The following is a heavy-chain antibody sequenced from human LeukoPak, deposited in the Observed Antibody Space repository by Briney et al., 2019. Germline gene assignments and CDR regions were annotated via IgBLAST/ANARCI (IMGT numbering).Heavy chain of an antibody. CDR1: GFTFSSYG. J-gene: IGHJ4*02. CDR3: ARDLGATTWYDY. V-gene: IGHV3-33*01. CDR2: IWYDGSNK. D-gene: IGHD1-26*01. Sequence: PGRSLRLSCAASGFTFSSYGMHWVRQAPGKGLEWVAVIWYDGSNKYYADSVKGRFTISRDNSKNTLYLQMNSLRAEDTAVYYCARDLGATTWYDYWGQGTLVTVSS.